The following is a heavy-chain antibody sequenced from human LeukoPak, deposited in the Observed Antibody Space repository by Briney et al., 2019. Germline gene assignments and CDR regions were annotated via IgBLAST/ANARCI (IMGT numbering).Heavy chain of an antibody. CDR3: ARDKIVVVTAINYYYYMDV. CDR1: GFTFNSYT. V-gene: IGHV3-21*01. CDR2: ISGSSTYI. J-gene: IGHJ6*03. D-gene: IGHD2-21*02. Sequence: GGSLRLSCAASGFTFNSYTMNWVRQAPGKGLEWVSCISGSSTYIYYADSVKGRFTISRDNAKNSLYLLMNSLRAEDTAVYYCARDKIVVVTAINYYYYMDVWGKGTTVTVSS.